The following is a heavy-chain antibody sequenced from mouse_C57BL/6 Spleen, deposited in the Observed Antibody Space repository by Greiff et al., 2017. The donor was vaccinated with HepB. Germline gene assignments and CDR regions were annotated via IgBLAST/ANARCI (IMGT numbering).Heavy chain of an antibody. CDR1: GFTFSSYG. V-gene: IGHV5-6*01. CDR2: ISSGGSYT. Sequence: DVQLVESGGDLVKPGGSLKLSCAASGFTFSSYGMSWVRQTPDKRLEWVATISSGGSYTYYPDSVKGRFTISRDNAKNTLYLQMSSLKSEDTAMYYCARQDRRKAMDYWGQGTSVTVSS. D-gene: IGHD2-14*01. J-gene: IGHJ4*01. CDR3: ARQDRRKAMDY.